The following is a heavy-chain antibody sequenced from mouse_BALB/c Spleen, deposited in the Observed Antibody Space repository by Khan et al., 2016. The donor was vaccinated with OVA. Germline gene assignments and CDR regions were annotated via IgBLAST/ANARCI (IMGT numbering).Heavy chain of an antibody. V-gene: IGHV5-15*02. J-gene: IGHJ3*01. Sequence: EVELVESGGGLVQPGGSRKLSCAASGFTFIDYGMAWVRQTPGKGPEWIAYISSVAYSIYYADTVTGRFTFSRENAKNTLYLEMSSLRSADTAMSYCARGVFAYWGQGTLVTVSA. CDR3: ARGVFAY. CDR1: GFTFIDYG. CDR2: ISSVAYSI.